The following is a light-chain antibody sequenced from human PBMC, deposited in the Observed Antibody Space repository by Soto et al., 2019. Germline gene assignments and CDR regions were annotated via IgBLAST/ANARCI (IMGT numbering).Light chain of an antibody. CDR2: EVA. J-gene: IGLJ3*02. Sequence: QSALTQPASVSGSPGQAITISWTGTTSDIGGYNFVSWYQQPPGKAPKLIIYEVANRPSGVSDRFSGSKSGNTASLTISGLQAEDEADYYCSSYTRSTTLLFGGGTKLTVL. CDR1: TSDIGGYNF. CDR3: SSYTRSTTLL. V-gene: IGLV2-14*01.